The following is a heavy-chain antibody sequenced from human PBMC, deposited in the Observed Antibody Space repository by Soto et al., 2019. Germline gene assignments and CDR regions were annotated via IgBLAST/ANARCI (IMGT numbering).Heavy chain of an antibody. CDR2: ISSSGSTF. CDR3: ARESFDSSANRRDYYFDY. J-gene: IGHJ4*02. Sequence: EVQLVESGGGLVQPVGSLRLSCAASGFTFSTYSMNWVRQAPGKGLEWVSYISSSGSTFYYADSVKGRFTISRDNAMKSLSLQMNSLRAEDTAVYYCARESFDSSANRRDYYFDYWGQETLVIVSS. CDR1: GFTFSTYS. D-gene: IGHD3-22*01. V-gene: IGHV3-48*01.